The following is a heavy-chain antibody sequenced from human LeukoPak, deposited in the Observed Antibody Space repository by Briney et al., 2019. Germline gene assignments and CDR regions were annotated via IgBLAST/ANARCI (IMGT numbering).Heavy chain of an antibody. CDR1: GGSISSYY. D-gene: IGHD3-22*01. V-gene: IGHV4-59*12. CDR3: ARSSGYKRYFDY. J-gene: IGHJ4*02. CDR2: IYYSGST. Sequence: PSETLSLTCTVSGGSISSYYWSWIRQPPGKGLEWIGYIYYSGSTNYNPSLESRVTISVDTSKNQFSLKLSSVTTADTAVYYCARSSGYKRYFDYWGQGTLVTVSS.